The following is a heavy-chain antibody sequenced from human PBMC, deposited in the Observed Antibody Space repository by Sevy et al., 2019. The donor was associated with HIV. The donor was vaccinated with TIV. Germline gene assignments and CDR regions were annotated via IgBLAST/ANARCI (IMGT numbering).Heavy chain of an antibody. V-gene: IGHV5-51*01. Sequence: GESLKISCKGSGYSFSDYWIGWVRRKPGKGLEWMGIIYPGDSETRYNRSFEGQVTISADTSINTAYLEWRSLKASDTAMYYCARHKLSYDNNWIQDNWFDPWGQGTLVTVSS. CDR3: ARHKLSYDNNWIQDNWFDP. J-gene: IGHJ5*02. D-gene: IGHD1-1*01. CDR1: GYSFSDYW. CDR2: IYPGDSET.